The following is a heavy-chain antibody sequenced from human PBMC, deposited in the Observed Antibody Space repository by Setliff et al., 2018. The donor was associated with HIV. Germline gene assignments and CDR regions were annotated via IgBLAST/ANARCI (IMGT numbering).Heavy chain of an antibody. CDR3: ARGGGYDRSGYYPSDY. CDR2: IYYSGST. CDR1: GGSIGSGTYY. Sequence: SETLSLTCTVSGGSIGSGTYYWSWIRQHPGKGLEWIGYIYYSGSTYYNPSLKSRVTMSVDTPKNQFSLKLSSVTAADTAVYYCARGGGYDRSGYYPSDYWGQGTPVTVSS. V-gene: IGHV4-31*02. D-gene: IGHD3-22*01. J-gene: IGHJ4*02.